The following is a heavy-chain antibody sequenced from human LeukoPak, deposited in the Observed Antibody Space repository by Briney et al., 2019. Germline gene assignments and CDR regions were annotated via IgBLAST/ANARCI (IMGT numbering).Heavy chain of an antibody. CDR1: GFTFSTYW. V-gene: IGHV3-7*04. CDR3: VRQYNSSWLQFFDY. CDR2: IKQDRSAK. Sequence: PGGSLRLSCAASGFTFSTYWMTWVRQAPGKGLEWVANIKQDRSAKYYVDSVKGRFTISRDNAKNSPYLQMNSLRAEDTAVYYCVRQYNSSWLQFFDYWGQGTLVTVSS. J-gene: IGHJ4*02. D-gene: IGHD6-13*01.